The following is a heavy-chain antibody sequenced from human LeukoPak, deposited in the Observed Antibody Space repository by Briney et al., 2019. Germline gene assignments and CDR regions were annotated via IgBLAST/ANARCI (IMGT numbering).Heavy chain of an antibody. CDR2: ISAYNGNT. CDR3: ARGSTGEPCDY. D-gene: IGHD3-16*01. V-gene: IGHV1-18*01. CDR1: GYTFTSYG. Sequence: ASVKVSCKASGYTFTSYGISWVRQAPGQGLEWMGWISAYNGNTNYAQKLQGRVTITADESTSTAYMELRSLRSDDTAVYYCARGSTGEPCDYWGQGTLVTVSS. J-gene: IGHJ4*02.